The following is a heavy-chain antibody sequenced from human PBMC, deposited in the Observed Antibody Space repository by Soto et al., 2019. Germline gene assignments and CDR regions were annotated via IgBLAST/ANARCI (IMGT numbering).Heavy chain of an antibody. D-gene: IGHD2-21*01. CDR2: ISGTGTFL. V-gene: IGHV3-21*06. J-gene: IGHJ3*02. CDR1: GFIFSRHS. CDR3: ARGSVIDTGDALDI. Sequence: EVQLVETGGGLIKPGGSLRLSCAASGFIFSRHSMNWVRQAPGKGLEWVSCISGTGTFLSYADSVKGRFTISRDDAKSSLYLQMNSLTAEDTAVYYCARGSVIDTGDALDIWGPGTMVTVS.